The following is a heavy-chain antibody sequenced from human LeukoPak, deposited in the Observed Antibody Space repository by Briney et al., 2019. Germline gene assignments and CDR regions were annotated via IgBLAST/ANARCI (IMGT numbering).Heavy chain of an antibody. D-gene: IGHD6-13*01. CDR2: IYYSGST. Sequence: SETLSLTCTVSGGSISIGSYYWSWIRQPPGKGLEWIGYIYYSGSTNYNPSLKSRVTISVDTSKNQFSLKLSSVTAADTAVYYCASSAAGSQVLFDYWGQGTLVSVSS. CDR3: ASSAAGSQVLFDY. CDR1: GGSISIGSYY. V-gene: IGHV4-61*01. J-gene: IGHJ4*02.